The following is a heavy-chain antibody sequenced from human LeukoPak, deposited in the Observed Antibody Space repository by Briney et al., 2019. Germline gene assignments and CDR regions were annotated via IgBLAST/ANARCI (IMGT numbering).Heavy chain of an antibody. Sequence: GGSLRLSCAASGFTFSNAWMSWVRQAPGKGLEWVGRIKSKTDGGTTDYAAPVKGRFTISRDDPRNTLYLQMNSLKTEDTAVYYCTERSWNRKFDYWGQGTLVTVSS. CDR2: IKSKTDGGTT. D-gene: IGHD1-14*01. CDR3: TERSWNRKFDY. CDR1: GFTFSNAW. V-gene: IGHV3-15*01. J-gene: IGHJ4*02.